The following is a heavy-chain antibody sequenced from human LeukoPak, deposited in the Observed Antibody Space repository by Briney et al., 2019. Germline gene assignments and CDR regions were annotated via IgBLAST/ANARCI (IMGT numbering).Heavy chain of an antibody. CDR3: ARGVWNYESSFWFDP. CDR2: IYYSGST. V-gene: IGHV4-59*01. Sequence: SETLSLTCTVSGGSISSYYWSWIRQPPGKGLEWIGYIYYSGSTNYNPSLKSRVTISVDTSKNQFSLKLSSVTAADTAVYYCARGVWNYESSFWFDPWGQGTLVTVSS. D-gene: IGHD1-7*01. J-gene: IGHJ5*02. CDR1: GGSISSYY.